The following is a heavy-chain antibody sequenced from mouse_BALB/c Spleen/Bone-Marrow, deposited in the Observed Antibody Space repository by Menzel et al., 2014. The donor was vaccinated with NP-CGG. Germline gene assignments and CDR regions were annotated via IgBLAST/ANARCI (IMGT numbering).Heavy chain of an antibody. CDR1: GYTFTAYV. CDR3: AREGWLLRFDY. CDR2: INPYNDGT. Sequence: EVQLQESGPGLVEPGASVKMSCKASGYTFTAYVMHWVKQKPGQGLEWIGYINPYNDGTNYIEKFKGKATLTSDIPSSTAYMELSSLTSEDSAVYYCAREGWLLRFDYWGQGTTLTVSS. J-gene: IGHJ2*01. D-gene: IGHD2-3*01. V-gene: IGHV1-14*01.